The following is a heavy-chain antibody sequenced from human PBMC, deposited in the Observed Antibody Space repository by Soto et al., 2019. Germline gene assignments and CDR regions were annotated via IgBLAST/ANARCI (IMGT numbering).Heavy chain of an antibody. Sequence: SETLSLTCAVSGYSISSGYYWGWIRQPPGKGLEWIGSIYHSGSTYYNPSLKSRVTISVDTSKTHFSLQLSSVTAEDTDVYYCARDDRGPVYYGSGSSLNYFDYWGQGTMVTVS. V-gene: IGHV4-38-2*02. CDR3: ARDDRGPVYYGSGSSLNYFDY. J-gene: IGHJ4*02. D-gene: IGHD3-10*01. CDR1: GYSISSGYY. CDR2: IYHSGST.